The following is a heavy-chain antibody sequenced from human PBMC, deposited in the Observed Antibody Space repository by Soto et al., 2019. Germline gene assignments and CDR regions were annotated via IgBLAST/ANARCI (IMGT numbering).Heavy chain of an antibody. J-gene: IGHJ1*01. D-gene: IGHD2-21*01. CDR3: ARGRRYGGECVEYFPH. CDR1: GGTFSSYA. CDR2: IIPIFGTA. Sequence: QVQLVQSGAEVKKPGSSVKVSCKASGGTFSSYAISWVRQAPGQGLEWMGGIIPIFGTANYAQKFQARVRITANEATCTAYMELSSLRSEDTAVYYCARGRRYGGECVEYFPHWGEGTLVTVSS. V-gene: IGHV1-69*01.